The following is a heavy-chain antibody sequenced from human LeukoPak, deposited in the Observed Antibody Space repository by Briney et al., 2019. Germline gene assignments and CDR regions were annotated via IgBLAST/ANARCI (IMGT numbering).Heavy chain of an antibody. J-gene: IGHJ4*02. CDR2: IYCSGST. V-gene: IGHV4-31*03. D-gene: IGHD3-3*01. CDR3: ARDSITIFGVAPDY. CDR1: GGSISSGGYY. Sequence: PSETLSLTCTVSGGSISSGGYYWSWIRQHPGKGLEWIGYIYCSGSTYYNPSLKSRVTISVDTSKNQFSLKLSSVTAADTAVYYCARDSITIFGVAPDYWGQGTLVTVSS.